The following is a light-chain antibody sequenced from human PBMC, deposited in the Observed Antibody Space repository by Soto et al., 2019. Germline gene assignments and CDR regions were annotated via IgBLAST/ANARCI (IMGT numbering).Light chain of an antibody. V-gene: IGKV3-15*01. CDR3: HQYNYWTPET. J-gene: IGKJ1*01. CDR1: QTFSRN. Sequence: EMVLTQSPAILSVSLGETATLSCRTSQTFSRNLAWYQHKPGQPPRLLIYAASTRVTGIPARFSGSRSGSEFTLTISSVQSGDCAVYYCHQYNYWTPETFGQGTKVEIK. CDR2: AAS.